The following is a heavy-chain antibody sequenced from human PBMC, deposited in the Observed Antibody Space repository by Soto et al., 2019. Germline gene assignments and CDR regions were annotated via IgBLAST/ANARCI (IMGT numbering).Heavy chain of an antibody. CDR1: GGSFSGYY. D-gene: IGHD2-2*02. Sequence: SETLSLTCAVYGGSFSGYYWSWIRQPPGKGLEWIGEINHSVSTNYNPSLKSRVTISVDTSKNQFSLKLSSVTAADTAVYYCARGHIVVVPADISYYYYGMDVWGQGTRVTVSS. CDR2: INHSVST. CDR3: ARGHIVVVPADISYYYYGMDV. J-gene: IGHJ6*02. V-gene: IGHV4-34*01.